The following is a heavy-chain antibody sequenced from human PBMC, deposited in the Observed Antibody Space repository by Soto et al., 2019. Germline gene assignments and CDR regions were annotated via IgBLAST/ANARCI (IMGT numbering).Heavy chain of an antibody. CDR3: AKLLSIVKRGFDY. J-gene: IGHJ4*02. Sequence: SLSLSLAASGFTFSTYGMSWVRQAPGKGLEWVSAISGSGGSTYYADSVKGRFTISRDNSKNTLYLQMNSLRAEDTAVYYCAKLLSIVKRGFDYWGQGTLVTVSS. CDR1: GFTFSTYG. D-gene: IGHD2-15*01. CDR2: ISGSGGST. V-gene: IGHV3-23*01.